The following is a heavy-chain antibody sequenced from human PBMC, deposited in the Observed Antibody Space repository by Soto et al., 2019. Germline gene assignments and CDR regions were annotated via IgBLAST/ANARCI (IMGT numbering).Heavy chain of an antibody. CDR2: IYYSGST. Sequence: SETLSLSCTVSGGSVSSGSYYWSWIRQPPGKGLEWIGYIYYSGSTNYNPSLKSRVTIPVDTSKNQFSLKLSSVTAADTAVYYCARDRVDRGYYYYGMDVWGQGTTVTVSS. J-gene: IGHJ6*02. D-gene: IGHD3-22*01. CDR1: GGSVSSGSYY. V-gene: IGHV4-61*01. CDR3: ARDRVDRGYYYYGMDV.